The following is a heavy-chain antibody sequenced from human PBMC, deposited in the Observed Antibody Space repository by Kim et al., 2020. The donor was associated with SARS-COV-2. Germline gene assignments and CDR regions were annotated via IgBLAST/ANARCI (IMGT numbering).Heavy chain of an antibody. CDR1: GFTFSSYE. CDR3: ARDRGGRALRFSPSKPPSTGGY. CDR2: ISSSGSTI. V-gene: IGHV3-48*03. Sequence: GGSLRLSCAASGFTFSSYEMNWVRQAPGKGLEWVSYISSSGSTIYYADSVKGRFTISRDNAKNSLYLQMNSLRAEDTAVYYCARDRGGRALRFSPSKPPSTGGYWGQGTLVTVSS. D-gene: IGHD3-3*01. J-gene: IGHJ4*02.